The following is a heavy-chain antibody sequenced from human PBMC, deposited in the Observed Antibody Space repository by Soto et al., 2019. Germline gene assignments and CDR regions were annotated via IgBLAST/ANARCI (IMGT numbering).Heavy chain of an antibody. CDR1: CGSIISYY. V-gene: IGHV4-4*07. D-gene: IGHD3-22*01. J-gene: IGHJ6*02. Sequence: SETLSLTCTFSCGSIISYYWSWIRQPAGKGLEWIGRIYTSGSTNYNPSLKSRVTMSVDTSKNQFSLKLSSVTAADTAVYYCARDWGYYYDSSGYYGRSGMDVWGQGTTVTVSS. CDR2: IYTSGST. CDR3: ARDWGYYYDSSGYYGRSGMDV.